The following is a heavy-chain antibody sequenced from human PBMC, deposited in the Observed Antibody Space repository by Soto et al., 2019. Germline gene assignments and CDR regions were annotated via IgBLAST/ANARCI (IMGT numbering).Heavy chain of an antibody. Sequence: SETLSLTCTVSGGSISSGGYYWSWIRQHPGKGLEWIGYIYYSGSTYYNPSLKSRLTISVDTSKNQFSLKLISVTAADTAVYYCARDLGLRYFDYWGQGFLVTVSS. J-gene: IGHJ4*02. CDR1: GGSISSGGYY. D-gene: IGHD1-20*01. CDR2: IYYSGST. CDR3: ARDLGLRYFDY. V-gene: IGHV4-31*03.